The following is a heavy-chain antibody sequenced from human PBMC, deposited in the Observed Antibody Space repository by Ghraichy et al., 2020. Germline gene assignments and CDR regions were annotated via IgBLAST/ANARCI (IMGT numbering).Heavy chain of an antibody. Sequence: GESLRLSCAASGFTFSSYAMSWVRQAPGKGLEWVSAISGSGGSTYYADSVKGRFTISRDNSKNTLYLQMNSLRAEDTAVYYCAKMVYAIFRGQFDYWGQGTLVTVSS. V-gene: IGHV3-23*01. CDR1: GFTFSSYA. D-gene: IGHD2-8*01. CDR3: AKMVYAIFRGQFDY. CDR2: ISGSGGST. J-gene: IGHJ4*02.